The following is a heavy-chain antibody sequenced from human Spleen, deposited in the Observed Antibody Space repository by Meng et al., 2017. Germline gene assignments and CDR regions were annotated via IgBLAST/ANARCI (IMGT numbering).Heavy chain of an antibody. Sequence: QLQQQEACPGLVKASETLSLTCPVSGDSVSRNSYHWGWIRQPPGKGLEWIGSIYSGNTYHNPYLQRRVTIDVDTSKDQFSLNLRSLTAADTAMYYCARRCPVRGYNYDSWGQGTLVTVSS. J-gene: IGHJ4*02. V-gene: IGHV4-39*01. CDR1: GDSVSRNSYH. D-gene: IGHD5-18*01. CDR3: ARRCPVRGYNYDS. CDR2: IYSGNT.